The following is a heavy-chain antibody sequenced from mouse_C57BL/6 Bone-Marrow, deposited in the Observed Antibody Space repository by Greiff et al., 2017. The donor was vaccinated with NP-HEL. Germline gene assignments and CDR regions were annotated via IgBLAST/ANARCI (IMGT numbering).Heavy chain of an antibody. CDR2: IDPETGGT. V-gene: IGHV1-15*01. CDR3: TRHPGYAMDY. J-gene: IGHJ4*01. CDR1: GYTFTDYE. Sequence: QVQLKESGAELVRPGASVTLSCKASGYTFTDYEMHWVKQTPVHGLEWIGAIDPETGGTAYNQKFKGKAILTADKSSSTAYMELRSLTSEDSAVYYCTRHPGYAMDYWGQGTSVTVSS.